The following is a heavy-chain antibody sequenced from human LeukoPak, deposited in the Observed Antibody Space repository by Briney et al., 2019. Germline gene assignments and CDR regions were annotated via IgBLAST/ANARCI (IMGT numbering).Heavy chain of an antibody. V-gene: IGHV1-2*02. CDR3: ARRGDSSGCYLRY. D-gene: IGHD3-22*01. CDR2: INPNSGGT. CDR1: GYTFTGYY. Sequence: ASVKVSCKASGYTFTGYYMHWVRQAPGQGLEWMGWINPNSGGTNYAQKFQGRVTMTRDTSISTAYMELSRLRSDDTAVYYCARRGDSSGCYLRYWGQGTLVTVSS. J-gene: IGHJ4*02.